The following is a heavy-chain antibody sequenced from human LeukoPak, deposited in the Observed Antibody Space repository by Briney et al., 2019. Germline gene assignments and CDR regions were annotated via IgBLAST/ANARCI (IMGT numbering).Heavy chain of an antibody. CDR3: ADIVATSWGDYFDY. Sequence: SGPTLVNPTQTLTLTCTFSGFSLSTSGVGVGWICQPPGRALEWLALIYWNDDKRYSPSLKSRLTITKDTSKNQVVLTMTNMDPVDTATYYCADIVATSWGDYFDYWGQGTLVTVSS. CDR1: GFSLSTSGVG. CDR2: IYWNDDK. V-gene: IGHV2-5*01. D-gene: IGHD5-12*01. J-gene: IGHJ4*02.